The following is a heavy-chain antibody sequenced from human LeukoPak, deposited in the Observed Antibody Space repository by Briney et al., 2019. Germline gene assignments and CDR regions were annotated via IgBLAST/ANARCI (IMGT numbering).Heavy chain of an antibody. CDR3: ARRDHTGRSHAWFDP. CDR2: LSDTGTT. V-gene: IGHV4-39*01. CDR1: GGSVSTTSHF. D-gene: IGHD1-14*01. J-gene: IGHJ5*02. Sequence: PSEILSLTCTVSGGSVSTTSHFWDWVRQPPGKGLEWIVSLSDTGTTYYNPSLESRVTMSIDTSKNQFSLKLTSVTAADTAVYYCARRDHTGRSHAWFDPWGQGTLVTVSS.